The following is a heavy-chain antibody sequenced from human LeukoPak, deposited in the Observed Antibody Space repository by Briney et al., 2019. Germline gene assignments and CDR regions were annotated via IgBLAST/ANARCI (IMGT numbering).Heavy chain of an antibody. Sequence: GGSLRLSCAASGFTFSSYGMHWVRQAPGKELEWVAVISYDGSNKYYADSVKGRFTISRDNSKNTLYLQMNSLRAEDTAVYYCAKGAYYFDYWGQGTLVTVSS. V-gene: IGHV3-30*18. CDR2: ISYDGSNK. J-gene: IGHJ4*02. CDR3: AKGAYYFDY. CDR1: GFTFSSYG.